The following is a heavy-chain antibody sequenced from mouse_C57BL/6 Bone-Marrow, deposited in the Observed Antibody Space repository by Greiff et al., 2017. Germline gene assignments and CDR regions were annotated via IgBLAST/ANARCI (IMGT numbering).Heavy chain of an antibody. CDR2: ISYSGST. D-gene: IGHD1-1*01. CDR1: GYSITSDY. Sequence: EVKLVESGPGLAKPSQTLSLTCSVTGYSITSDYWNWIRKFPGNKLEYMGYISYSGSTYYNPSLKSRISITRDTSKNQYYLQLNSVTTEDTATYYCARLPYYRSNNWYFDVWGTGTTVTVSS. J-gene: IGHJ1*03. CDR3: ARLPYYRSNNWYFDV. V-gene: IGHV3-8*01.